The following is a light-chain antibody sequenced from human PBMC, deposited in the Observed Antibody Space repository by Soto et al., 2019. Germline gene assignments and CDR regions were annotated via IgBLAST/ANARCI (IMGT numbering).Light chain of an antibody. V-gene: IGKV1-27*01. CDR3: KKYNSAPLT. CDR1: QSISNY. CDR2: DAS. J-gene: IGKJ4*01. Sequence: DIQMTQSPSSLSASVGDRVTITSRASQSISNYLAWYQQQPGKVPKLLIYDASTLQSGVPSRFSGSGSGTDVTITISSLQPEDAATYYCKKYNSAPLTFGGGTKVESK.